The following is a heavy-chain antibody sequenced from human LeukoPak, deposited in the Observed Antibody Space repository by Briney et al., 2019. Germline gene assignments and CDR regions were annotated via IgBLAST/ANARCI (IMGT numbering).Heavy chain of an antibody. J-gene: IGHJ4*02. Sequence: GGSLRLSCEPSGFTFSTYWMSWVRQAPGKGLEWVASINTDVSTKNYLDSVKGGFTISRDHPKNSLYLHMYSLGAEDPAVYYCAKLLWTFTTYDYWGQGTLVTVSS. CDR1: GFTFSTYW. CDR2: INTDVSTK. CDR3: AKLLWTFTTYDY. V-gene: IGHV3-7*01. D-gene: IGHD2/OR15-2a*01.